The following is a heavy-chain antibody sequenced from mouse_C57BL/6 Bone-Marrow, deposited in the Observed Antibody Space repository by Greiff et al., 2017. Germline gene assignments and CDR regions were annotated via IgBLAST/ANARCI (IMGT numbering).Heavy chain of an antibody. J-gene: IGHJ4*01. Sequence: EVKVVESGGGLVKPGGSLKLSCAASGFTFSSYAMSWVRQTPEKRLEWVATISDGGSYTYYPDNVKGRFTISRDNAKNNLYLQMSHLKSEDTAMYYCARQGSNYEEGAMDYWGQGTSVTVSS. CDR2: ISDGGSYT. D-gene: IGHD2-5*01. CDR1: GFTFSSYA. V-gene: IGHV5-4*03. CDR3: ARQGSNYEEGAMDY.